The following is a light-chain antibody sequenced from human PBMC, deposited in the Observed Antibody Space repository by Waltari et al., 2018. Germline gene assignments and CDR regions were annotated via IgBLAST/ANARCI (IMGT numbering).Light chain of an antibody. CDR3: ATWDDSINNPV. Sequence: LTHPPSTAGTSGQLVTLSSSACLTNTRSHPVHCYQALPRTAPRRLIFTNTQRPSGVPDRFSASRSSTTASLAISGLQSDDEADYYCATWDDSINNPVFGGGTKLTVL. J-gene: IGLJ3*02. V-gene: IGLV1-44*01. CDR1: LTNTRSHP. CDR2: TNT.